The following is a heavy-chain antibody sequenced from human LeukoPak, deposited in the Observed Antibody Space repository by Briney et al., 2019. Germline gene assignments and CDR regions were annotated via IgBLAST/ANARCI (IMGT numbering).Heavy chain of an antibody. CDR3: ASRGVIITRRYFDY. Sequence: SETLSLTCAVYGGSFSGYYWSWIRQPPGKGLEWIGEINHSGSTNYNPSLKSRVTVSVDTSKNQFSLKLSSVTAADTAVYYCASRGVIITRRYFDYWGQGTLVTVSS. J-gene: IGHJ4*02. V-gene: IGHV4-34*01. D-gene: IGHD3-10*01. CDR1: GGSFSGYY. CDR2: INHSGST.